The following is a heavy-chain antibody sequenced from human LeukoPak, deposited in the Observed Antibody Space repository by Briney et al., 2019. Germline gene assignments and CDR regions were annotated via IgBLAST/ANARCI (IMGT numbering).Heavy chain of an antibody. V-gene: IGHV3-23*01. Sequence: PGGSLTLSCAASGFTFSSNAMSWVRQAPGKGLVWLSENSGSGGHTNYAVSVKGRLTIPRDNSENTVSPRIKSLSGEDTAVYFCAKRAVGVAYYFDYWGQGTLVTVSP. CDR2: NSGSGGHT. CDR1: GFTFSSNA. J-gene: IGHJ4*02. D-gene: IGHD1-26*01. CDR3: AKRAVGVAYYFDY.